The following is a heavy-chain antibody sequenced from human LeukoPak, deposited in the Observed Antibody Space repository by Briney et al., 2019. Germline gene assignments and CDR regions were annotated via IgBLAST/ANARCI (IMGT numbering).Heavy chain of an antibody. D-gene: IGHD3-3*01. CDR1: NVSISSGSHH. V-gene: IGHV4-61*02. Sequence: MPSETLSLTCTVSNVSISSGSHHWNWIRQPAGKGLEWIGRIYAGGRSNYNPSLRSRVTISVDTSKNQFSLRLSSVTAADTAVYYCAREGDFWSGSPFDYWGQGTLVTVSS. J-gene: IGHJ4*02. CDR2: IYAGGRS. CDR3: AREGDFWSGSPFDY.